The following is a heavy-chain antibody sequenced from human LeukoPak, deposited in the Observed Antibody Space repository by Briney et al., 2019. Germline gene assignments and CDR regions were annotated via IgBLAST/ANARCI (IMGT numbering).Heavy chain of an antibody. V-gene: IGHV4-39*01. CDR1: GGSISSSSYY. CDR3: ARSDGYNTDY. D-gene: IGHD5-24*01. J-gene: IGHJ4*02. CDR2: IYYSGST. Sequence: SETLSLTCTVSGGSISSSSYYWGWLRQPPGQGLEWIGSIYYSGSTYYNPSLKSRVTISVDTSKNQFSLKLSSVTAADTAVYYCARSDGYNTDYWGQGTLVTVSS.